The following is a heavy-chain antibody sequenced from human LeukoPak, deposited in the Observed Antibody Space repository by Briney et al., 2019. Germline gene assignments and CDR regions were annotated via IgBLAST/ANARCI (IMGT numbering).Heavy chain of an antibody. V-gene: IGHV3-48*01. J-gene: IGHJ4*02. CDR2: ISSSSSTI. CDR1: GFTFSSYS. CDR3: AKERSYDYVWGIYRYTGFDY. Sequence: GGSLRLSCAASGFTFSSYSMNWVRQAPGKGLEWVSYISSSSSTIYYADSVKGRFTISRDNAKNSLYLQMNSLRAEDTAVYYCAKERSYDYVWGIYRYTGFDYWGQGTLVTVSS. D-gene: IGHD3-16*02.